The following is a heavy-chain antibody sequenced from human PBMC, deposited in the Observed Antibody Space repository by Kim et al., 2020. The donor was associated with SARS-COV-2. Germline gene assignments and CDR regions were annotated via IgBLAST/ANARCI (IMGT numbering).Heavy chain of an antibody. Sequence: PALKSRVTISVDTSKNQFSLKLSSVTAADTAVYYCARAGGIAAARGWFDPWGQGTLVTVSS. CDR3: ARAGGIAAARGWFDP. D-gene: IGHD6-13*01. J-gene: IGHJ5*02. V-gene: IGHV4-59*01.